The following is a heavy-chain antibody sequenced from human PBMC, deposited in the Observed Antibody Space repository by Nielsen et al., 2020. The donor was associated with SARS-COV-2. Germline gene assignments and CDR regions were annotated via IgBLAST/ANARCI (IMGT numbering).Heavy chain of an antibody. J-gene: IGHJ6*02. Sequence: GESLKISCAASGFTFSSYGMHWVRQAPGKGLEWVAVISYDGSNKYYADSVKGRFTISRDNSKNTLYLQMNSLRAEDTAVYYCAKLPAAYGDYVDYYYGMDVWGQGTTVTVSS. D-gene: IGHD4-17*01. CDR1: GFTFSSYG. V-gene: IGHV3-30*18. CDR2: ISYDGSNK. CDR3: AKLPAAYGDYVDYYYGMDV.